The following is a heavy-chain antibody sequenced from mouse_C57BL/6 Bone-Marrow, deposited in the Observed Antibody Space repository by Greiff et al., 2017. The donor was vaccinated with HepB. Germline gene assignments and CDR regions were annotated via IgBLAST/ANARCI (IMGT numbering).Heavy chain of an antibody. Sequence: VQLQQPGAELVKPGASVKMSCTASGYTFTSYWITWVKQRPGKGLEWIGQIYPGDGDTNYNGKFKGKVTLTADKSSSTAYMQLSSLTSEDAAVYLCAREINWGVYYAMDYWGQGTSVTVSS. CDR1: GYTFTSYW. D-gene: IGHD4-1*01. J-gene: IGHJ4*01. V-gene: IGHV1-80*01. CDR2: IYPGDGDT. CDR3: AREINWGVYYAMDY.